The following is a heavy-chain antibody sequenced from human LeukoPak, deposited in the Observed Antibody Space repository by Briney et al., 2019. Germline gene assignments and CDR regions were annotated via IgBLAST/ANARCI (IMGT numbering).Heavy chain of an antibody. CDR1: GFTFGDYA. Sequence: GGSLRLSCTASGFTFGDYAMSWVCQAPGKGLEWVGFIRSKAYGGTTEYAASVKGRFTISRDDSKSIAYLQMNSLKTEDTAVYYCTRDTNDVGWNYFDYWGQGTLVTVSS. J-gene: IGHJ4*02. CDR2: IRSKAYGGTT. CDR3: TRDTNDVGWNYFDY. V-gene: IGHV3-49*04. D-gene: IGHD1-1*01.